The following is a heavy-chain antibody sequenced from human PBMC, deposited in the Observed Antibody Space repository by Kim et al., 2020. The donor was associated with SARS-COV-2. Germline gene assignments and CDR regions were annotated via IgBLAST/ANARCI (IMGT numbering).Heavy chain of an antibody. D-gene: IGHD5-18*01. CDR3: ARDGGYSYGLSWYFDL. V-gene: IGHV1-69*13. Sequence: SVKVSCKASGGTFSSYAISWVRQAPGQGLEWMGGIIPIFGTANYAQKFQGRVTITADESTSTAYMELSSLRSEDTAVYYCARDGGYSYGLSWYFDLWGRGTLVTVSS. CDR1: GGTFSSYA. J-gene: IGHJ2*01. CDR2: IIPIFGTA.